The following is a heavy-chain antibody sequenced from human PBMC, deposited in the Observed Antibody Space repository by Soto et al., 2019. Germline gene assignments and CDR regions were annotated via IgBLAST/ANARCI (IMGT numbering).Heavy chain of an antibody. CDR3: PRDGAGGSSYYYCYGMDV. CDR1: GGSISSSHW. CDR2: IYHSGST. J-gene: IGHJ6*02. V-gene: IGHV4-4*02. Sequence: PSETLYLTCAVSGGSISSSHWWSWVRQPPGKGLEWIGEIYHSGSTNYNPSLKSRVTISVDKSKNQFSLKLSSVTAADTAVYYCPRDGAGGSSYYYCYGMDVWGPGASVTVSS. D-gene: IGHD1-26*01.